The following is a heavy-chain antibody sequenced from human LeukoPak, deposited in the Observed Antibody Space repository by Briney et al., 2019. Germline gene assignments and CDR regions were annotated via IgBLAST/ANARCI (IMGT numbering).Heavy chain of an antibody. Sequence: GGSLRLSCAASGFTFSSYWMSWVRQAPGKGLEWVANIKQDGSERYYVDSVKGRFTISRDNAKNSLYLQMNSLRAEDTAVYYCARDATRLRGAFDIWGQGTIVTVSS. V-gene: IGHV3-7*01. D-gene: IGHD4-17*01. CDR2: IKQDGSER. J-gene: IGHJ3*02. CDR1: GFTFSSYW. CDR3: ARDATRLRGAFDI.